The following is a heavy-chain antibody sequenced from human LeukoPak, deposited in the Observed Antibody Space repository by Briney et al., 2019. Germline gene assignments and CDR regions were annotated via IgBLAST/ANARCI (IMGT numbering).Heavy chain of an antibody. Sequence: GGSLRLSCAASGFTFSRHGIDWVRQAPGKGLEWVSGITPSVSPSYSADSVKGRFHISRDNAKISLYLQMNSLRAEDTALYYCARAPDDGALGAGVYMDVWGKGTTVTVSS. V-gene: IGHV3-21*04. CDR3: ARAPDDGALGAGVYMDV. J-gene: IGHJ6*03. CDR1: GFTFSRHG. D-gene: IGHD4/OR15-4a*01. CDR2: ITPSVSPS.